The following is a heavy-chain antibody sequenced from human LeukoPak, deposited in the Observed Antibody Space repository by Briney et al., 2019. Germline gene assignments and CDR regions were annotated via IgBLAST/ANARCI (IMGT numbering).Heavy chain of an antibody. D-gene: IGHD3-10*01. CDR3: AKGRSTGWFGEWLDH. Sequence: PGRSLRLSCAASGSTFSSYGMHWVRQAPGKGLEWVAVISYDGSDKYYADSVKGRFTISRDNSKNTPYLQMNSLRAEDTAVYYCAKGRSTGWFGEWLDHWGQGTLVTVSS. V-gene: IGHV3-30*18. J-gene: IGHJ4*02. CDR1: GSTFSSYG. CDR2: ISYDGSDK.